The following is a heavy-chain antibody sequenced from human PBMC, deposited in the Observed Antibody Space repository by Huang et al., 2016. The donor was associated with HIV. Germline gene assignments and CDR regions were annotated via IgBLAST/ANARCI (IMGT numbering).Heavy chain of an antibody. J-gene: IGHJ6*03. CDR1: GYTFSSFG. D-gene: IGHD5-18*01. V-gene: IGHV1-18*01. CDR2: ISVYNGNT. Sequence: QVQLVQSGAEVKKPGASVKVSCKASGYTFSSFGISWVQQAPGQGLEWVGWISVYNGNTKFAQKFQGRLTMTTDTSTSTAYMELRSRRSDDTAVYYCARGGGIQLWLLGYYYMDVWGNGTTVTVSS. CDR3: ARGGGIQLWLLGYYYMDV.